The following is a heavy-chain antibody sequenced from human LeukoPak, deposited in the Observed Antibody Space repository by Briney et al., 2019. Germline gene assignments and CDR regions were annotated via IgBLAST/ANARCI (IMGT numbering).Heavy chain of an antibody. J-gene: IGHJ5*02. V-gene: IGHV5-51*01. Sequence: GESLKISCKASGYSFANYWIGGARQVPGEGLEWMGIIYPGDSDTRYIPAFEGQVTISVDKSISTAYLQWSSLKASDTAMYYCARSRGDNNWFDPWGQGTLVTVSS. CDR3: ARSRGDNNWFDP. CDR2: IYPGDSDT. CDR1: GYSFANYW. D-gene: IGHD7-27*01.